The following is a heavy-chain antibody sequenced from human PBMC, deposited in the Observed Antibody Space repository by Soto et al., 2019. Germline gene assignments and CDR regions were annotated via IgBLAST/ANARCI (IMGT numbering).Heavy chain of an antibody. D-gene: IGHD1-26*01. CDR3: ARGGDGSPQRTDLFDY. Sequence: QVQLVQSGAEVKKPGSSVKVSCKASGGTFSSYAISWVRQAPGQGLEWMGGIIPIFGTANYAQKCQGRVKFTADESTSTAYMELSSLRSEHTAVYYCARGGDGSPQRTDLFDYWGQGTLVTVSS. CDR1: GGTFSSYA. CDR2: IIPIFGTA. J-gene: IGHJ4*02. V-gene: IGHV1-69*01.